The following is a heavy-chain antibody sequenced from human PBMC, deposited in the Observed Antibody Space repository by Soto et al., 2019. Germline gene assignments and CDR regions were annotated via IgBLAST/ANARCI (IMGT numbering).Heavy chain of an antibody. J-gene: IGHJ6*02. Sequence: VGSLRLSCAASGFTVSSNYMSWVRQAPGKGLEWVSVIYSGGSTYYADSVKGRFTISRDNSKNTLYLQMNSLRAEDTAVYYCARDVGSGNYHYYYGMDVWGQGTTVTVSS. D-gene: IGHD3-10*01. CDR2: IYSGGST. CDR1: GFTVSSNY. V-gene: IGHV3-53*01. CDR3: ARDVGSGNYHYYYGMDV.